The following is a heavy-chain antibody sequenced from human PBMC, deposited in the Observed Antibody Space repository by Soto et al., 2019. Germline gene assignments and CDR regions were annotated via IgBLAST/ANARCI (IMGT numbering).Heavy chain of an antibody. Sequence: PGGSLRLSCAASGFTFSSYSMNWVRQAPGKGLEWVSSISSSSSYIYYADSVKGRFTISRDNAKNSLYLQMNSLRAEDTAVYYCARDLPGIAAAGTYWFDPWGQGTLVTVSS. CDR2: ISSSSSYI. J-gene: IGHJ5*02. V-gene: IGHV3-21*01. D-gene: IGHD6-13*01. CDR1: GFTFSSYS. CDR3: ARDLPGIAAAGTYWFDP.